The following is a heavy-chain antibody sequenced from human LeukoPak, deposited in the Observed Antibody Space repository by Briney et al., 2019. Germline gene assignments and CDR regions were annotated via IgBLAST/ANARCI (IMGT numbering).Heavy chain of an antibody. CDR3: AKMHPEVTALDY. V-gene: IGHV3-30*02. Sequence: GGSLRLSCAASGFSFSSYAMHWVRQAPGKGLEWVAFIRFDESHKHYADSVKGRFTISRDNSKNTLYLQMNSLRVEDTAVYYCAKMHPEVTALDYWGQGTLVTVSS. J-gene: IGHJ4*02. CDR2: IRFDESHK. CDR1: GFSFSSYA. D-gene: IGHD4-11*01.